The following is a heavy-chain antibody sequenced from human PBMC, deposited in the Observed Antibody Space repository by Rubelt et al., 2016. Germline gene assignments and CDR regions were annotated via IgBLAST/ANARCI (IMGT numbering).Heavy chain of an antibody. CDR1: GDSVSSNSAA. J-gene: IGHJ6*02. Sequence: VQLQQSGPGLVKPSQTLSLTCAISGDSVSSNSAAWNWIRQSPSRGLEWLGRTYYRSKWYNDYAVSVKSRITINPDTSKNQFSLQLNSVTPEDTAVYYCARDREVRGVIISYYYYGMDVWGQGTTVTVSS. V-gene: IGHV6-1*01. CDR3: ARDREVRGVIISYYYYGMDV. CDR2: TYYRSKWYN. D-gene: IGHD3-10*01.